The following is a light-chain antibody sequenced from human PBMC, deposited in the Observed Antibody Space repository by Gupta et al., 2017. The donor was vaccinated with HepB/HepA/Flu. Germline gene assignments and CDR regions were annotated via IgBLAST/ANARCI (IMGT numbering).Light chain of an antibody. CDR1: KSGLYSSNNNTY. Sequence: DVVVTQSPDSPTVVLRERATTNCKSSKSGLYSSNNNTYLAWYQQKPGQPPKLLIYWASTRESGVPDRFSGSGSGTDFSLTISSLQAEDVAVYYCQQHSTTPLTFGGGTKVEI. CDR3: QQHSTTPLT. CDR2: WAS. J-gene: IGKJ4*01. V-gene: IGKV4-1*01.